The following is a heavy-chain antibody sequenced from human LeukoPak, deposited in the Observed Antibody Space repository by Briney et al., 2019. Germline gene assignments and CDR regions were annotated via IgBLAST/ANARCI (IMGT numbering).Heavy chain of an antibody. CDR3: AREGYSYGFGWFDP. CDR1: GGSISGGGYY. D-gene: IGHD5-18*01. Sequence: SETLSLTCTVSGGSISGGGYYWSWIRQHPGKGLEWIGYIYYSGSTYYNPSLKSRVTISVDTSKNQFSLKLSSVTAADTAVYYCAREGYSYGFGWFDPWGQGTLVTVSS. J-gene: IGHJ5*02. CDR2: IYYSGST. V-gene: IGHV4-31*03.